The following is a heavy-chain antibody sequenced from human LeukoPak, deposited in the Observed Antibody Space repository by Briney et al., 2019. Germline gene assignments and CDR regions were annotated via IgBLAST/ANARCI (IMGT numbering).Heavy chain of an antibody. CDR1: GGSISSYY. J-gene: IGHJ3*02. Sequence: SETLSLTCTVSGGSISSYYSSWIQQPAGKGLEWIGRIYTSGSTNYNPSLKSRVTMSVDTSKNQFSLKLSSVTAADTAVYYCARYMTTVTTRDAFDIWGQGTMVTVSS. CDR3: ARYMTTVTTRDAFDI. V-gene: IGHV4-4*07. CDR2: IYTSGST. D-gene: IGHD4-17*01.